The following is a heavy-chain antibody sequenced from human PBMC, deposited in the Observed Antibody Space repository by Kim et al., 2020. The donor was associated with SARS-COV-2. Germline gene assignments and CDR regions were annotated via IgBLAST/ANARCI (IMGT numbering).Heavy chain of an antibody. J-gene: IGHJ4*02. V-gene: IGHV3-33*01. CDR3: AREGYDILTGLTEDYFDY. CDR1: GFTFSSYG. Sequence: GGSLRLSCAASGFTFSSYGMHWVRQAPGKGLEWVAVIWYDGSNKYYADSVKGRFTISRDNSKNTLYLQMNSLRAEDTAVYYCAREGYDILTGLTEDYFDYWGQGTLVTVSS. CDR2: IWYDGSNK. D-gene: IGHD3-9*01.